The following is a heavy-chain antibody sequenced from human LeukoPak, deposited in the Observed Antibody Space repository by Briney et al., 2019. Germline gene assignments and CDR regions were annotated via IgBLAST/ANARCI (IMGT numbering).Heavy chain of an antibody. CDR1: GFSLGDYA. CDR2: ITWDSGTI. CDR3: AKGRSIASLWYMDV. D-gene: IGHD3-10*01. J-gene: IGHJ6*03. Sequence: PGGSLRLSCEAAGFSLGDYAMHWVRQIPGKGLEWDSGITWDSGTIDYAGSVRGRFTISRDNAKNSLYLQMNTLRPEDTAIYYCAKGRSIASLWYMDVWGKGTTVIVSS. V-gene: IGHV3-9*01.